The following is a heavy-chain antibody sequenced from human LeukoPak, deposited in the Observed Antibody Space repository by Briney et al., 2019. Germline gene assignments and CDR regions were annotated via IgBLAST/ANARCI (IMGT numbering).Heavy chain of an antibody. CDR1: EFSVGSNY. CDR2: IYSGGST. CDR3: AKAGSVVVPAFSDLSWIQLWEEENYYYYYYMDV. Sequence: QPGGSLRLSCAASEFSVGSNYMTWVRQAPGKGLEWVSLIYSGGSTYYADSVKGRFTISRDNSKNTLYLQMNSLRAEDTAVYYCAKAGSVVVPAFSDLSWIQLWEEENYYYYYYMDVWGKGTTVTISS. J-gene: IGHJ6*03. V-gene: IGHV3-66*02. D-gene: IGHD5-18*01.